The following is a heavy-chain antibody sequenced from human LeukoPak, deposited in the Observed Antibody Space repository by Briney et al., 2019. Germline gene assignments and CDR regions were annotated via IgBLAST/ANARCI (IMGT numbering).Heavy chain of an antibody. CDR2: ISAYNGNT. D-gene: IGHD6-13*01. CDR3: ARDDLAAAGAYYYYGMDV. V-gene: IGHV1-18*04. Sequence: ASVKVSCKASGYTFTSYGISWVRQAPGQGLEWMGWISAYNGNTNYAQKLQGRVTVTTDTSTSTAYMELRSLRSDDTAVYYCARDDLAAAGAYYYYGMDVWGKGTTVTVSS. J-gene: IGHJ6*04. CDR1: GYTFTSYG.